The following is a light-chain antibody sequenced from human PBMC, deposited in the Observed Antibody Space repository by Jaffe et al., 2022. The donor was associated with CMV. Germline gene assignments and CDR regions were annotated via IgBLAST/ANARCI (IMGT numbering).Light chain of an antibody. V-gene: IGLV2-14*03. J-gene: IGLJ3*02. Sequence: QSALTQPASVSGSPGQSITISCTGTSSDVGGYKYVSWFQQHPGKAPKLMIYDVNNRPSGVSNRFSGSKSGNTASLTISGLQAEDEADYYCSSYTSSSTLFGGGTKLTVL. CDR3: SSYTSSSTL. CDR1: SSDVGGYKY. CDR2: DVN.